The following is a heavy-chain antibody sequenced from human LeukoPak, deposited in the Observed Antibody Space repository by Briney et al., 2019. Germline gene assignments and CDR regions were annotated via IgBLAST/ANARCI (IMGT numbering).Heavy chain of an antibody. D-gene: IGHD6-13*01. V-gene: IGHV3-30-3*01. CDR3: ASSTGYSSSWPRAGSIDY. CDR1: GFTFSSYA. CDR2: ISYDGSNK. Sequence: GGSLRLSCAASGFTFSSYAMHWVRQAPGKGLEWVAVISYDGSNKYYADSVKGRFTISRDNSKNTLYLQMNSLRAEDTAVYYCASSTGYSSSWPRAGSIDYWGQGTLVTVSS. J-gene: IGHJ4*02.